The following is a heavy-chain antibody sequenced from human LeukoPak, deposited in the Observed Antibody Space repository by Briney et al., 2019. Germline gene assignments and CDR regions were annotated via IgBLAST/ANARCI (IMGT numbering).Heavy chain of an antibody. CDR2: IKQDGSEK. Sequence: GGSLRLSCAASGFTFSDYNMHWVRQAPGKGLEWVANIKQDGSEKYYVDSVKGRFTISRDNAKNSLYLQMNSLRAEDTAVYYCARDSPLYDSSGYYYWGQGTLVTVSS. J-gene: IGHJ4*02. CDR3: ARDSPLYDSSGYYY. D-gene: IGHD3-22*01. V-gene: IGHV3-7*01. CDR1: GFTFSDYN.